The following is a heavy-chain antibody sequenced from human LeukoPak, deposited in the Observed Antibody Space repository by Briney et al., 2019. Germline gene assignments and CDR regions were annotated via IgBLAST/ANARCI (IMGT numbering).Heavy chain of an antibody. J-gene: IGHJ5*02. CDR2: IIPIFGTA. D-gene: IGHD4-17*01. CDR1: GGTFISHA. Sequence: ASVKVSCKASGGTFISHAISWVRQAPGQGLEWMGGIIPIFGTANYAQKFQGRVTITADESTSTAYMELSSLRSEDTAVYYCARFPVLSGDYAMWFDPWGQGTLVTVSS. CDR3: ARFPVLSGDYAMWFDP. V-gene: IGHV1-69*01.